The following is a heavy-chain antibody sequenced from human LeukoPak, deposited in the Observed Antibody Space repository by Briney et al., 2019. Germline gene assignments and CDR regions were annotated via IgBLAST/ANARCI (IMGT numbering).Heavy chain of an antibody. CDR2: IYHSGST. Sequence: SETLSLTCSVSGGSITNYYWSWIRQPPGKGLEWIGYIYHSGSTNYNPSLKSRVALSVDTSKNQFSLRLSSVTAADTAVYYCVRDLAGGSVGNFKHWGQGTLVTVSS. D-gene: IGHD6-13*01. CDR1: GGSITNYY. CDR3: VRDLAGGSVGNFKH. V-gene: IGHV4-59*01. J-gene: IGHJ1*01.